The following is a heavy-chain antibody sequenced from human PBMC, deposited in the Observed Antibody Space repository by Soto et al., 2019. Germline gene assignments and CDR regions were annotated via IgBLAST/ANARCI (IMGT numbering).Heavy chain of an antibody. CDR2: IYYSGST. D-gene: IGHD3-22*01. CDR3: ARAFDDSSGYYGGLGY. V-gene: IGHV4-30-4*01. CDR1: GGSISSGDYY. Sequence: PSETLSLTCTVSGGSISSGDYYRSWIRQPPGKGLDWIGYIYYSGSTYYNPSLKNRITISVDTPKNQLSLKLSSVTAADTAVYYCARAFDDSSGYYGGLGYWGQGTLVT. J-gene: IGHJ4*02.